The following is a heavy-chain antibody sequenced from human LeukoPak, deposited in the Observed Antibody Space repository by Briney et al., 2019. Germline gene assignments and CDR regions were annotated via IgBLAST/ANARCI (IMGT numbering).Heavy chain of an antibody. V-gene: IGHV4-4*07. J-gene: IGHJ4*02. CDR2: IYTSGST. CDR1: GGSISSYY. Sequence: SETLSLTCTVSGGSISSYYWSWIRQPAGKGLEWIGRIYTSGSTNYNPSLKSRVTMSVDTSKNQFSLKLSSVTAADTAVFYCARALPYDILSSYYFDYWGQGTLVTVSS. D-gene: IGHD3-9*01. CDR3: ARALPYDILSSYYFDY.